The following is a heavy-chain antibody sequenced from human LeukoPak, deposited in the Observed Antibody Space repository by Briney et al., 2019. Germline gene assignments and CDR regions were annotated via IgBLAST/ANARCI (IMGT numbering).Heavy chain of an antibody. V-gene: IGHV4-31*09. D-gene: IGHD3-22*01. Sequence: SQTLSLTCTVSGGSISSGGYYWSWIRQHPGKGLEWIGYIYYSGSTNYNPSLKSRVTISVDKSKNQFSLKLSSVTAADTAVYYCAGSSAQSSDAFDIWGQGTMVTVSS. CDR2: IYYSGST. CDR3: AGSSAQSSDAFDI. J-gene: IGHJ3*02. CDR1: GGSISSGGYY.